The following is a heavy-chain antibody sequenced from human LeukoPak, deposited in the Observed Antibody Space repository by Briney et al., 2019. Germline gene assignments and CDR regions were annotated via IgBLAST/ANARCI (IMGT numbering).Heavy chain of an antibody. J-gene: IGHJ5*02. CDR3: ASWGPGSGGQFDP. CDR1: GFTFSSHG. V-gene: IGHV3-33*01. CDR2: IWSDGTNK. D-gene: IGHD3-10*01. Sequence: PGRSLRLSCVASGFTFSSHGMHWVRQAPGKGLEWGAVIWSDGTNKYFADSVKGRFTISRDNSKNTLYLQMNSLRAEDTAVYYCASWGPGSGGQFDPWGQGTLVTVSS.